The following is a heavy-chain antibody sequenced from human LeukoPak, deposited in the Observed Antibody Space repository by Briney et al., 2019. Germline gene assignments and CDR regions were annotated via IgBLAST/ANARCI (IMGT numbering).Heavy chain of an antibody. CDR1: GFTFSDAW. CDR3: ARVSKWLGHFDY. D-gene: IGHD6-19*01. CDR2: IYSGGST. J-gene: IGHJ4*02. Sequence: GGSLRLSCAASGFTFSDAWMTWVRQAPGKGLEWVSVIYSGGSTYYADSVKGRFTISRDNSKNTLYLQMNSLRAEDTAAYYCARVSKWLGHFDYWGQGTLVTVSS. V-gene: IGHV3-66*01.